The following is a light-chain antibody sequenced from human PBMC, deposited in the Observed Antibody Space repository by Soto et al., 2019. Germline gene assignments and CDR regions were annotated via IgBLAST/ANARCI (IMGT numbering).Light chain of an antibody. CDR1: SSNIGTNY. J-gene: IGLJ1*01. V-gene: IGLV1-47*01. CDR3: ATWDDSLSNYV. Sequence: HSVLTHPPSSSGPPAQRVPTSFPGSSSNIGTNYLYLYQHLTGAPPKLLFYRNNQRPSGVPDRFSGSKSGPSASLAISGLRSEDEADYSCATWDDSLSNYVFGTGTKVTVL. CDR2: RNN.